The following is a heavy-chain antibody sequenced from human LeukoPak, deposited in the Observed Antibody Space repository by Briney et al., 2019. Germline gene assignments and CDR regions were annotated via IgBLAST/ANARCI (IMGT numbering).Heavy chain of an antibody. CDR1: GFTIRSYV. V-gene: IGHV3-23*01. J-gene: IGHJ4*02. CDR3: AKNSYDSSGYYSPDY. Sequence: GGSLRLSCAASGFTIRSYVMSWVRQAPGKGLEWVSGISVSSGSTYYADSVKGRFTISGDNSKNTLFLQMNSLRAEDTAVYYCAKNSYDSSGYYSPDYWGQGTLVTVSS. D-gene: IGHD3-22*01. CDR2: ISVSSGST.